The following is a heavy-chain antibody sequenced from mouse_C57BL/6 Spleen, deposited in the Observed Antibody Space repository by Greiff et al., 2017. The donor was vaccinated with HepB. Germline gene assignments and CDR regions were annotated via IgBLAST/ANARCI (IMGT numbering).Heavy chain of an antibody. Sequence: EVQGVESGGGLVKPGGSLKLSCAASGLTFSSYAMSWVRQTPEKRLEWVATISDGGSYTYYPDNVKDRFTISRDNAKNNLYLQMSHLKSEDTAMYYCAIHYGSSEAGFAYWGQGTLVTVSA. D-gene: IGHD1-1*01. CDR1: GLTFSSYA. J-gene: IGHJ3*01. V-gene: IGHV5-4*01. CDR2: ISDGGSYT. CDR3: AIHYGSSEAGFAY.